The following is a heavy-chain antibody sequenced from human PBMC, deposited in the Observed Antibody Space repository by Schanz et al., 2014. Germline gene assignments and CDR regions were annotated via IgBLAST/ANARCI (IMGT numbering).Heavy chain of an antibody. V-gene: IGHV3-30*18. J-gene: IGHJ4*02. CDR2: ISSDGSKK. CDR1: GFNFANHA. D-gene: IGHD2-21*01. Sequence: QVQLVESGGGVVQPERSLRLSCAASGFNFANHAIHWVRQGQGNGLQWVAVISSDGSKKVYADSVKARFTISRDNSENSVSLQMDSLRPEDTAVYCCAKDVQSNSGNWYSYYFDSWGPGALVTVSS. CDR3: AKDVQSNSGNWYSYYFDS.